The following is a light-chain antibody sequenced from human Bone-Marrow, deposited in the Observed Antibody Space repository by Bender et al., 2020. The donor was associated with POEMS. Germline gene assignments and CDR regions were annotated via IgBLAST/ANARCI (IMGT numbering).Light chain of an antibody. Sequence: QSVLTQPRSASGAPGQRVTISCSGGRSNIGNNYVYWYQHLPGTAPKLLIQKNNQRPSGVPDRFSGSKSGTSASLAISGLQSEDEAHYYCAAWDDYLNGWVFGGGTKLTVL. J-gene: IGLJ3*02. CDR3: AAWDDYLNGWV. CDR2: KNN. V-gene: IGLV1-47*01. CDR1: RSNIGNNY.